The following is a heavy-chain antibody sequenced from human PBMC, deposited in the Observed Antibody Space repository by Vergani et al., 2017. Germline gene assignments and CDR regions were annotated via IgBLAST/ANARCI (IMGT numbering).Heavy chain of an antibody. Sequence: EVQVVESGGGLVQPGGSLRLSCAASGFNFRSYHMSWVRQAPGKGLEWVSSISGSGGSTYYADSVKGRFTISRDNSKNTLYLQMNSLRAEDTAVYYCEKWGSGIAALAEGYWGQGTLVTVSS. CDR3: EKWGSGIAALAEGY. V-gene: IGHV3-23*04. J-gene: IGHJ4*02. CDR2: ISGSGGST. CDR1: GFNFRSYH. D-gene: IGHD6-6*01.